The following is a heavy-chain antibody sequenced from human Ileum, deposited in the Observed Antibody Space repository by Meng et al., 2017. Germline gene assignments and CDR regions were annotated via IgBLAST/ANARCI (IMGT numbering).Heavy chain of an antibody. J-gene: IGHJ4*02. D-gene: IGHD3-22*01. Sequence: HVRLVQYGAEVKKPGASINAAFNASGYTCSSYDMNWVRQAPGQRLEWMGWINAGNGDTKYLQKFQGRVNINRDTSARTGYMELSRLRSEDTAVYYCARFSSGYFFSYCGQGTLVTVSS. CDR1: GYTCSSYD. CDR3: ARFSSGYFFSY. V-gene: IGHV1-3*01. CDR2: INAGNGDT.